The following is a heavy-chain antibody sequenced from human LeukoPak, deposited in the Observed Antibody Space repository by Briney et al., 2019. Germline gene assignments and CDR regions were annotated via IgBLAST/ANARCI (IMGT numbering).Heavy chain of an antibody. CDR2: IYYSGST. D-gene: IGHD3-22*01. J-gene: IGHJ1*01. Sequence: PSETLSLTCTVSGGSISSGSYYWSWIRQHPGKGLEWIGYIYYSGSTYYNPSLKSRVTISVDTSKNQFSLKLSSVTAADKAVYYCARVPHNYYDSSGYYEYFQHWGEGTLVTVSS. CDR3: ARVPHNYYDSSGYYEYFQH. CDR1: GGSISSGSYY. V-gene: IGHV4-31*03.